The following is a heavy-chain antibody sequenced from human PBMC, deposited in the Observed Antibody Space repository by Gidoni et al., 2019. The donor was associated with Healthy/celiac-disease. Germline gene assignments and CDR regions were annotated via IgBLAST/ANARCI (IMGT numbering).Heavy chain of an antibody. CDR2: INPNSGGT. CDR1: GYTFTGYY. CDR3: ARGLRYFDWYRTIDY. J-gene: IGHJ4*02. Sequence: QVQLVQSGAEVKKPGASVKVSCKASGYTFTGYYMHWVRQAPGQGIEWMGWINPNSGGTNYAQKFQGRVTMTRDTSISTAYMELSRLRSDDTAVYYCARGLRYFDWYRTIDYWGQGTLVTVSS. V-gene: IGHV1-2*02. D-gene: IGHD3-9*01.